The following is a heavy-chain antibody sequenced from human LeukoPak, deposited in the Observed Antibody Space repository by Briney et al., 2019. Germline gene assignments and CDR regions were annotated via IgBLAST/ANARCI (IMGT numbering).Heavy chain of an antibody. CDR1: GFTFSNDW. CDR3: ARALGSIVDF. J-gene: IGHJ4*02. D-gene: IGHD6-6*01. V-gene: IGHV3-74*01. CDR2: INSGGSIT. Sequence: PGGSLRLSCAASGFTFSNDWMHWARQAPGKGLVWVSRINSGGSITTYADSVKGRFTISRDNAKNTLYLQMSSLRAEDTGVYYCARALGSIVDFWGQGTLVTVSS.